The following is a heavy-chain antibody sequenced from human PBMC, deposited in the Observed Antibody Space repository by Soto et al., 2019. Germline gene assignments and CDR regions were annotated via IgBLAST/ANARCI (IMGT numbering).Heavy chain of an antibody. CDR3: ARVGFVLGATIAAYYYYGMDV. Sequence: QVQLQESGPGLVKPSETLSLTCTVSGGSVSSGSYYWSWIRQPPGRGLEWIGYIYYSGSTNYNPSLKSRVPISVDTSKNQFSLKLSSVNAADMVVYYCARVGFVLGATIAAYYYYGMDVWGQGTTVNVSS. V-gene: IGHV4-61*01. J-gene: IGHJ6*02. D-gene: IGHD1-26*01. CDR1: GGSVSSGSYY. CDR2: IYYSGST.